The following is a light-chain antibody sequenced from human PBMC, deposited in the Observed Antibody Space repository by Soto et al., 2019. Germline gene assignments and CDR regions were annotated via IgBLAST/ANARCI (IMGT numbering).Light chain of an antibody. CDR1: QSVSSSY. V-gene: IGKV3D-20*02. J-gene: IGKJ5*01. CDR3: QQRSDWLPIT. Sequence: DIVLTQSPGTLSLSPGERATLSCRASQSVSSSYLAWYQQKPGQTPRLLIYDTSTRATGIPARFSGSGSGTEFTLTISSLQSEDFSVYYCQQRSDWLPITFGQGTRLEI. CDR2: DTS.